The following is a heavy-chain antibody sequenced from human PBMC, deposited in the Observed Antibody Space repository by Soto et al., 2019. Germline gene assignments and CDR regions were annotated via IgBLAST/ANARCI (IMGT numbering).Heavy chain of an antibody. CDR2: IIPIFGTA. V-gene: IGHV1-69*01. D-gene: IGHD6-13*01. CDR3: ARDQLSGIAAAGYFDY. CDR1: GGTFSSYA. J-gene: IGHJ4*02. Sequence: QVQLVQSGAEVKKPGSSVKVSCKASGGTFSSYAISWVRQAPGQGLDWMGGIIPIFGTANYAQKFQGRVTITADESTSTAYMELSSLRSEDTAVYYCARDQLSGIAAAGYFDYWGQGTLVTVSS.